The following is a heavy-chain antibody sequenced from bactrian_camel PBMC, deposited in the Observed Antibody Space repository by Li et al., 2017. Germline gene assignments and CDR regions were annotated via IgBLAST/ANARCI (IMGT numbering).Heavy chain of an antibody. D-gene: IGHD2*01. J-gene: IGHJ4*01. CDR3: AASGELYYSGGYYYTH. CDR1: GFTFSSYG. CDR2: INSDGDRT. V-gene: IGHV3S40*01. Sequence: DVQLVESGGGLVQPGGSLRLSCAGSGFTFSSYGMAWVRQARGKGLEYVASINSDGDRTYSADSVKGRFTISRDNGKNTVYLQMNSLKREDTAMYYCAASGELYYSGGYYYTHWGQGTQVTVS.